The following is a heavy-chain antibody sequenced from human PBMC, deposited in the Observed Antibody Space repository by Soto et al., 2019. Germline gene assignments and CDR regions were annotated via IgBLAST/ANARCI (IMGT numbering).Heavy chain of an antibody. Sequence: PSETLSLTCAVSGGSISSSNWWSWVRQPPGKGLEWIGEIYHSGSTNYNPSLKSRVTISVDKSKNQFSLKLSSVTAADTAVYYCARLYMVRGVMNWLDPWGQGTLVTV. J-gene: IGHJ5*02. CDR3: ARLYMVRGVMNWLDP. CDR1: GGSISSSNW. V-gene: IGHV4-4*02. CDR2: IYHSGST. D-gene: IGHD3-10*01.